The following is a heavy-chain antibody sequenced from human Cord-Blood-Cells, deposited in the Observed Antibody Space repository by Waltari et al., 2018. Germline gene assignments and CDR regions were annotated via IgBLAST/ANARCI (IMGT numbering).Heavy chain of an antibody. CDR3: ARDVGSGYSYYGMDV. J-gene: IGHJ6*02. V-gene: IGHV4-31*03. D-gene: IGHD3-10*01. Sequence: QVQLQESGPGLVKTSQTLSLTCTVPGGSISSGGYYWSWIRQHPGKGLEWIGYIYYSGSSYYHPSLKSRVTISVDPSKNQFSLKLSSVTAADTAVYYCARDVGSGYSYYGMDVWGQGTTVTVSS. CDR2: IYYSGSS. CDR1: GGSISSGGYY.